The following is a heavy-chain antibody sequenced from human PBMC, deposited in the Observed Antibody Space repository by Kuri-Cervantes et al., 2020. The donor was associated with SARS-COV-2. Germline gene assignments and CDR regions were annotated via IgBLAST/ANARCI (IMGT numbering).Heavy chain of an antibody. CDR1: GGTFSSYA. V-gene: IGHV1-69*13. J-gene: IGHJ4*02. CDR2: IIPIFGTA. Sequence: SVKVSCRASGGTFSSYAISWVRQAPGQGLEWMGGIIPIFGTANYAQKFQGRVTITADESTSTAYMELSSLRSEDTAVYYCASQTTGGVLFWGQGTLVTVSS. CDR3: ASQTTGGVLF. D-gene: IGHD4-17*01.